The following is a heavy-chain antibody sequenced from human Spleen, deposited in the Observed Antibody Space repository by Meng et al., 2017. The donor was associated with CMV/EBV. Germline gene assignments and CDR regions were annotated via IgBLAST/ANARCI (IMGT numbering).Heavy chain of an antibody. CDR3: ARDDYDLDRYAFDI. V-gene: IGHV1-18*01. CDR2: ISGYTGKT. J-gene: IGHJ3*02. Sequence: ASVKVSCKASKYTFTDYYIHWVRQAPGQGLEWMGWISGYTGKTTYAQKLQGRVTMTTDASTSTAYMELRSLKSDDTALYYCARDDYDLDRYAFDIWGQGTMVTVSS. CDR1: KYTFTDYY. D-gene: IGHD4-17*01.